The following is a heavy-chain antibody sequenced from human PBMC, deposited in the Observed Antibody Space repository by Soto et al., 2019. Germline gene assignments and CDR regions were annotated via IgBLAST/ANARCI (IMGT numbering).Heavy chain of an antibody. J-gene: IGHJ6*02. V-gene: IGHV1-8*02. D-gene: IGHD6-13*01. CDR2: MNPINGAT. CDR1: GYDFTAYD. Sequence: QVQLVQSGAEAKHSGASVKVSCKASGYDFTAYDINWVRQASGQGLEWMGWMNPINGATGSARRFQGRVSMTRNTATGTAYLELTSLRSDDTAVYYCGRGPSPRAPAGGTPYYYAMDVWGQGTTVTVSS. CDR3: GRGPSPRAPAGGTPYYYAMDV.